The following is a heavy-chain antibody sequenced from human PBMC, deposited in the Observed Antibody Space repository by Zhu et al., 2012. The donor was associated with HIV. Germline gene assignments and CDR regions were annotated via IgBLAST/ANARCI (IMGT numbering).Heavy chain of an antibody. D-gene: IGHD5-24*01. CDR3: ARVERDGYNYYFDY. V-gene: IGHV4-30-2*01. CDR1: GGSISSGGYS. Sequence: QVQLQESGSGLVKPSQTLSLTCAVSGGSISSGGYSWSWIRQPPGKGLEWIGYIYHSGSTYYNPSLKSRVTISVDRSKNQFSLKLSSVTAADTAVYYCARVERDGYNYYFDYWGQGTLVTVSS. CDR2: IYHSGST. J-gene: IGHJ4*02.